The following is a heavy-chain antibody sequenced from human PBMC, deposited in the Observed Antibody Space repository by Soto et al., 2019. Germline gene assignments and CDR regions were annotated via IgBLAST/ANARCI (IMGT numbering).Heavy chain of an antibody. CDR3: AKDRRAGGNSAFYFDF. D-gene: IGHD3-16*01. Sequence: GGSLRLSCAASGFKFSNYAMSWVRQAPGKGLEWVSLISATGGGTYYADSVKGRSTISRDNSHNTLYLQVHSLTAEDAAVYYCAKDRRAGGNSAFYFDFWGQGTQVTVSS. V-gene: IGHV3-23*01. J-gene: IGHJ4*02. CDR1: GFKFSNYA. CDR2: ISATGGGT.